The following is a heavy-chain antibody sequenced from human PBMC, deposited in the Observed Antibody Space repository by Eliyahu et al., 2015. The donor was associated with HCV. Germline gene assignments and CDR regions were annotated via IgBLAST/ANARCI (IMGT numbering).Heavy chain of an antibody. CDR1: GGSFSGYY. D-gene: IGHD2-15*01. Sequence: QVQLQQWGAGLLKPSETLSLTCAVSGGSFSGYYWNWIRXPPGKGLGWIGEINHSGSTNYNPSLKSRVTISVDTSKNQFSLKLSSVTAADTAVYYCARGRIRLDGGYCSGGSCYSNTNYYYYYGMDVWGQGTTVTVSS. V-gene: IGHV4-34*01. CDR3: ARGRIRLDGGYCSGGSCYSNTNYYYYYGMDV. CDR2: INHSGST. J-gene: IGHJ6*02.